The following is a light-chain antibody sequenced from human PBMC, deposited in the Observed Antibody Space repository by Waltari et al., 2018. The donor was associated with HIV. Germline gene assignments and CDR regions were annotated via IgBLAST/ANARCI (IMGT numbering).Light chain of an antibody. CDR1: QSVPANY. CDR2: AAS. CDR3: QQYGSSLFT. J-gene: IGKJ3*01. Sequence: EIVLTQSPGTLSLSPGERVTLFCRASQSVPANYVAWYQQKPAQAPRLLIYAASSRATGITDRFSGGGSGTDFTLTINSLEPEDFAVYFCQQYGSSLFTFGPGTKVDLK. V-gene: IGKV3-20*01.